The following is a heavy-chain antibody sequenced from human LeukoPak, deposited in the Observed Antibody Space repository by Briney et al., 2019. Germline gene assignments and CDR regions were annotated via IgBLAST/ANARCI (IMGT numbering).Heavy chain of an antibody. CDR1: GFIFNAFF. Sequence: GGSLRLPCAASGFIFNAFFMNWVRQATGKGLEWVSYISARSDTIFYADSVKGRYTVSRDNAKNLVYLQMSSLRAEDTALCYCARDDPSEELSLWGQGTLVTVSA. CDR3: ARDDPSEELSL. J-gene: IGHJ4*02. CDR2: ISARSDTI. D-gene: IGHD1-7*01. V-gene: IGHV3-11*01.